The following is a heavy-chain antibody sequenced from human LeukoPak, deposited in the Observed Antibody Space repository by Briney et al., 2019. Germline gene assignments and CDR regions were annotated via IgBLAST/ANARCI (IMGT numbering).Heavy chain of an antibody. CDR2: ISYDGSNK. CDR1: GFTFSSYA. D-gene: IGHD5-12*01. V-gene: IGHV3-30*04. CDR3: ARVRSRVATISLDY. Sequence: GRSLRLSCAASGFTFSSYAMHWFRQAPGKGLEWVAVISYDGSNKYYADSVKGRFTISRDNSKNTLYLQMNSLRAEDTAVYYCARVRSRVATISLDYWGQGTLVTVSS. J-gene: IGHJ4*02.